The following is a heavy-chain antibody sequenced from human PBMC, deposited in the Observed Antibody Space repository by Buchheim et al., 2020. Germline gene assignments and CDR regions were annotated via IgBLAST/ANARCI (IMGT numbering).Heavy chain of an antibody. V-gene: IGHV3-48*02. D-gene: IGHD6-25*01. Sequence: EIQLVESGGDLVQPGGSLRLSCAASGFTFSSYAMNWVRQGPGKGLEWIAYISSSTTTIYYADSVEGRFTVSRDNDRNSLHIQMDSLRDEDTAVYYCARDRLGGGFWGQGTL. CDR1: GFTFSSYA. CDR3: ARDRLGGGF. J-gene: IGHJ4*02. CDR2: ISSSTTTI.